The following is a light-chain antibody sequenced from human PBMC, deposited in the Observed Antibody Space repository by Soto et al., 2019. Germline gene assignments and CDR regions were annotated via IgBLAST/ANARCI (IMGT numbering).Light chain of an antibody. CDR1: SSNIGSNY. CDR2: RNN. J-gene: IGLJ2*01. V-gene: IGLV1-47*01. CDR3: AAWDDSLSGVV. Sequence: QSLLTQPPSASGTPGQRVTISCSGSSSNIGSNYVYWYQQLPGTAPKLLIYRNNQRPSGVPDRFSDSKSGTLASLAISGLRSEDEADYYCAAWDDSLSGVVFGGGTKLTVL.